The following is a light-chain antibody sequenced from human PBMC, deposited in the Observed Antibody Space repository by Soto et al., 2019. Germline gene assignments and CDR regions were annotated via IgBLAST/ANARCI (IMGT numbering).Light chain of an antibody. CDR2: GAS. CDR3: QHET. Sequence: EIVLTQSPGTLSLSPGERATLSCRASQSVSSSYLAWYQQKPGQAPRLLIYGASSRATAIPDRFSGSGSGTDFTLTISRLEPEDFAVYYCQHETFGQGTKVEIK. V-gene: IGKV3-20*01. J-gene: IGKJ1*01. CDR1: QSVSSSY.